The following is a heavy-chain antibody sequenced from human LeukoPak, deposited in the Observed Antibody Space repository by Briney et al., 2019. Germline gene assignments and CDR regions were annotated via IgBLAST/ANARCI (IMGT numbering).Heavy chain of an antibody. D-gene: IGHD3-22*01. CDR1: GGSISSGDYY. Sequence: SETLSLTCTVSGGSISSGDYYWSWIRQPPGKGLEWIGYIYYSGSTYYNPSLKSRVTISVDTSKNQSSLKLSSVTAADTAVYYCARHWYYDSSGYYHWYFDLWGRGTLVTVSS. J-gene: IGHJ2*01. CDR3: ARHWYYDSSGYYHWYFDL. V-gene: IGHV4-30-4*08. CDR2: IYYSGST.